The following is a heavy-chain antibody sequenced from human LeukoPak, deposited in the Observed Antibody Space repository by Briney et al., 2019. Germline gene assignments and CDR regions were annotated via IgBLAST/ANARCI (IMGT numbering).Heavy chain of an antibody. Sequence: SETLSLTCTVSDGSISSYYWSWIRQPPGKGLEWIGYIYYSGSTNYNPSLKSRVTISVDTSKNQFSLKLSSVTAADTAVYYCARGPPSMDVWGQGTTVTVSS. CDR3: ARGPPSMDV. V-gene: IGHV4-59*12. CDR2: IYYSGST. CDR1: DGSISSYY. J-gene: IGHJ6*02.